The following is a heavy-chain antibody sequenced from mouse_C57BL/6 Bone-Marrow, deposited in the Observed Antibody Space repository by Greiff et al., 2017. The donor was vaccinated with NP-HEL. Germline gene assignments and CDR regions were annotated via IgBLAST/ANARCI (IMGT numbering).Heavy chain of an antibody. D-gene: IGHD1-1*01. CDR3: ARHSDYGSSYEDYYAMDY. CDR1: GFTFSDYY. J-gene: IGHJ4*01. CDR2: ISNGGGST. V-gene: IGHV5-12*01. Sequence: EVQLQQSGGGLVQPGGSLKLSCAASGFTFSDYYMYWVRQTPEKRLEWVAYISNGGGSTYYPDTVKGRFTISRDNAKNTLYLQMSRLKSEDTAMYYCARHSDYGSSYEDYYAMDYWGQGTSVTVSS.